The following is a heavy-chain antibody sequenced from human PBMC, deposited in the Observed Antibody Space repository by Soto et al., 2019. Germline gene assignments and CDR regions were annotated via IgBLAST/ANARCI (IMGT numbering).Heavy chain of an antibody. V-gene: IGHV3-23*01. CDR3: AKENSGYEK. CDR2: ISRGGST. D-gene: IGHD5-12*01. Sequence: GGSLRLSCAASAFTFSNYGMSWVRQAPGKGLEWVSAISRGGSTFSADSVKGRFTISRDNSKNTLYLQMNSLRAEDTAVYYCAKENSGYEKWGQGT. J-gene: IGHJ4*02. CDR1: AFTFSNYG.